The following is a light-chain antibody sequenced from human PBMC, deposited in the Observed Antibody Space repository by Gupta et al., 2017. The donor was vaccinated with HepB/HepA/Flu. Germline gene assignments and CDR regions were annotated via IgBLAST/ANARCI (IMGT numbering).Light chain of an antibody. V-gene: IGLV1-40*01. Sequence: QSVLTQPPSVSGAPGQRVTLSCPGSSSNIGAGYDVHWYQQLPGTAPKLLIYGNSNRPSGVPDRFSGSKSGTSASLAITGLQAEDEADYYCQSYDSSLSGSGVFGGGTKLTVL. CDR3: QSYDSSLSGSGV. CDR2: GNS. J-gene: IGLJ3*02. CDR1: SSNIGAGYD.